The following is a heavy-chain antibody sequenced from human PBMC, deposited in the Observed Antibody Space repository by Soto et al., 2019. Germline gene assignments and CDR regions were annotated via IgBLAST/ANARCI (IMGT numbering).Heavy chain of an antibody. CDR2: IRSKAYGGTT. J-gene: IGHJ1*01. CDR1: GFTFGDYA. D-gene: IGHD2-2*01. CDR3: TRDDGPLVPAAMGEYFQH. V-gene: IGHV3-49*03. Sequence: EVQLVESGGGLVQPGRSLRLSCTASGFTFGDYAMSWFRQAPGKGLEWVGFIRSKAYGGTTEYAASVKGRFTISRDDSKSIAYLQMNSLKTEDTAVYYCTRDDGPLVPAAMGEYFQHWGQGTLVTVSS.